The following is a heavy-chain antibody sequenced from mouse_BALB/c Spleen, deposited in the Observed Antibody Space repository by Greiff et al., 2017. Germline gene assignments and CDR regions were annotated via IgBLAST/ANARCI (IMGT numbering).Heavy chain of an antibody. J-gene: IGHJ4*01. CDR3: ALDSSGYEGAMDY. CDR2: ISYSGST. D-gene: IGHD3-2*01. V-gene: IGHV3-2*02. Sequence: EVQGVESGPGLVKPSQSLSLTCTVTGYSITSDYAWNWIRQFPGNKLEWMGYISYSGSTSYNPSLKSRISITRDTSKNQFFLQLNSVTTEDTATYYCALDSSGYEGAMDYWGQGTSVTVSS. CDR1: GYSITSDYA.